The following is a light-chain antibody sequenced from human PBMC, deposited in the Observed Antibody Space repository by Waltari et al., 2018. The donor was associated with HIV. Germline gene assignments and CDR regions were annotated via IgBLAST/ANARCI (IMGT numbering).Light chain of an antibody. V-gene: IGLV3-25*03. Sequence: SYELTQPPSVSVSPGQTARIPCPGDALSHPYVYWYQQRPGQAPVLVIYKDHKRPSGIPERFSGSRSGTTVTLIINGVQAEDEADYFCQSTDSTASSYVFGSGTEVFVL. CDR3: QSTDSTASSYV. CDR1: ALSHPY. J-gene: IGLJ1*01. CDR2: KDH.